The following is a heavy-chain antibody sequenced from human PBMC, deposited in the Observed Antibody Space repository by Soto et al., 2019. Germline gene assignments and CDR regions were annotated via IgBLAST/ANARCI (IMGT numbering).Heavy chain of an antibody. CDR2: IIPIFGTA. D-gene: IGHD6-19*01. J-gene: IGHJ4*02. CDR3: ARVHPPYSSGWYGGG. V-gene: IGHV1-69*06. Sequence: VASVKVSCKASGGTFSSYAISWVRQAPGQGLEWMGGIIPIFGTANYAQKFQGRVTITADKSTSTAYMELSSLRSEDTAVYYCARVHPPYSSGWYGGGWGQGTLVTVSS. CDR1: GGTFSSYA.